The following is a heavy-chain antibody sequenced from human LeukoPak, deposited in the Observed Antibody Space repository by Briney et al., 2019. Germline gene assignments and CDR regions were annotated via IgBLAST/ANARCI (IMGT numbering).Heavy chain of an antibody. Sequence: ASVKVSCKASGFTFTSYYMHWVRQAPGQGLEWMGIINPSGSYTSYAQKFQGRVTMTRDTSTSTVYMELSSLRSEDTAVYYCASSNGYSSGWYLPITDYWGQGTLVTVSS. CDR1: GFTFTSYY. CDR2: INPSGSYT. CDR3: ASSNGYSSGWYLPITDY. D-gene: IGHD6-19*01. J-gene: IGHJ4*02. V-gene: IGHV1-46*01.